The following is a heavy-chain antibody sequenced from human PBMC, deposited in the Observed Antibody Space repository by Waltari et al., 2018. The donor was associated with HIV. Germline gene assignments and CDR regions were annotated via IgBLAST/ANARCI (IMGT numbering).Heavy chain of an antibody. CDR1: GYSFTSYW. Sequence: EVQLVQSGAEVKKPGESLKISCKGSGYSFTSYWIGWVRQMPGKGLEWMGIIYPGDSDTRYSPSFQGQVTISADKSISTAYLQWSSLKASDTAMYYCARTGPVVAATYYYYGMDVWGQGTTVTVSS. J-gene: IGHJ6*02. CDR3: ARTGPVVAATYYYYGMDV. V-gene: IGHV5-51*03. D-gene: IGHD2-15*01. CDR2: IYPGDSDT.